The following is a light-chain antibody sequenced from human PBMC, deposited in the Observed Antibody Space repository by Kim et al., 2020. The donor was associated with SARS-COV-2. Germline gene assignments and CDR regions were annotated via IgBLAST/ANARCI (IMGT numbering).Light chain of an antibody. CDR1: SSDVGGYNY. CDR3: SSYAGSNNLV. Sequence: GQSVTISCTGTSSDVGGYNYVSWYQQQPGKAPKVMIYEVSKRPSGVPDRFSGSKSGNTASLTVSGLQAEDEADYYCSSYAGSNNLVFGGGTKVTVL. V-gene: IGLV2-8*01. CDR2: EVS. J-gene: IGLJ2*01.